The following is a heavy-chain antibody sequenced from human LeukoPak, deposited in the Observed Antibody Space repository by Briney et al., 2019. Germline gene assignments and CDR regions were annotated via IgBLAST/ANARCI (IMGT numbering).Heavy chain of an antibody. J-gene: IGHJ4*02. CDR1: GFTFSSYG. V-gene: IGHV3-30*02. Sequence: GGSLRLSCAASGFTFSSYGMHWVRQAPGKGLEWVTFIRYDGSNKYYADSVKGRFTISRDNSKNTLYLQMNGLRAEDTAVYYCARDLGLTGYPYYFDYWGQGTLVTVSS. CDR3: ARDLGLTGYPYYFDY. D-gene: IGHD3-9*01. CDR2: IRYDGSNK.